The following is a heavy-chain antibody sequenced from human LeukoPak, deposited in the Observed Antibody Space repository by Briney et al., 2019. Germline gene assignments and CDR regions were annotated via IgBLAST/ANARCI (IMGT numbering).Heavy chain of an antibody. J-gene: IGHJ4*02. D-gene: IGHD6-13*01. CDR2: ISGSGGST. CDR3: AKAGTPWYYFDY. V-gene: IGHV3-23*01. CDR1: RFTFSSYG. Sequence: PGGSLRLSCAASRFTFSSYGMSWVRQAPGKGLEWVSAISGSGGSTYYTDSVKGRFTISRDNSKNTLYLQMNSLRAEDTAVYYCAKAGTPWYYFDYWGQGTLVTVSS.